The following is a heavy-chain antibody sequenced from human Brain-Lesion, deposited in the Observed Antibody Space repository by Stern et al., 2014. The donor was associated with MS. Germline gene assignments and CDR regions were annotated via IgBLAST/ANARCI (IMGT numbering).Heavy chain of an antibody. CDR3: ARDQRGITIFGVVTDYYYLGMDV. D-gene: IGHD3-3*01. CDR1: GYIFTGYY. J-gene: IGHJ6*02. Sequence: VQLVESGAEVKKPGASVKVSCKTSGYIFTGYYIHWVRQAPGQGLEWMALINPNTGGKKYAQKFQGRVTMSRDTSISTAYVELSSLTSDDTAVYYCARDQRGITIFGVVTDYYYLGMDVWGQGTTVTVSS. CDR2: INPNTGGK. V-gene: IGHV1-2*02.